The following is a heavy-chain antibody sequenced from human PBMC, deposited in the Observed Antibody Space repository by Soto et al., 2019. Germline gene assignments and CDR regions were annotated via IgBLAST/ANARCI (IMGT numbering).Heavy chain of an antibody. Sequence: QVQLVESGGGLVKPGGSLRLSCAASGFTFSDYYMSWIRQAPGKGLEWVSYINSSSSYTNYADSVKGRFTISRDNAKXXXXXXXXXXXXXXXXXYXXAXXXXXXGGRRYFDLWGRGTLVTVSS. CDR1: GFTFSDYY. D-gene: IGHD3-10*01. CDR2: INSSSSYT. V-gene: IGHV3-11*05. J-gene: IGHJ2*01. CDR3: AXXXXXXGGRRYFDL.